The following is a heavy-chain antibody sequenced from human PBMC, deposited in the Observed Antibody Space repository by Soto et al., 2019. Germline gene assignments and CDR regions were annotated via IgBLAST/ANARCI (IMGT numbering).Heavy chain of an antibody. J-gene: IGHJ4*02. CDR1: GGSLSGSY. Sequence: QVQLQQWGAGLLKPSETLSLTCAVYGGSLSGSYWSWIRQPPGTGLEWIGEIHHSGSTYYNPSLKRRGTLSVDTSKNQFSLNLNSVTAADTAVYYCASPGYCSDGTCYPDYWGQGTLVTVSS. D-gene: IGHD2-15*01. CDR3: ASPGYCSDGTCYPDY. V-gene: IGHV4-34*01. CDR2: IHHSGST.